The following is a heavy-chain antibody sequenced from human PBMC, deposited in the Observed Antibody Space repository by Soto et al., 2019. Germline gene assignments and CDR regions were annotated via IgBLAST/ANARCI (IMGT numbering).Heavy chain of an antibody. Sequence: EVQLVESGGGLVQPGGSLRLSCAASGFTVTSNYMTWVRQAPGKGLEWVSVIYSGGSTYYADSVKGRFTISRDNSANTVYLQMNSLRAEDTAVYYCARVLEPYNWFDPWGQGTLVTVSS. V-gene: IGHV3-66*01. CDR1: GFTVTSNY. D-gene: IGHD3-3*01. CDR2: IYSGGST. J-gene: IGHJ5*02. CDR3: ARVLEPYNWFDP.